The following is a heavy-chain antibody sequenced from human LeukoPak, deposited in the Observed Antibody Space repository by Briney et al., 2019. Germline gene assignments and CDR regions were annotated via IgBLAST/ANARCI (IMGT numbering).Heavy chain of an antibody. CDR2: VSYDGSVK. CDR1: GFTFSAYS. J-gene: IGHJ6*03. CDR3: ARAEKPNWGNYYYYCMDV. Sequence: GRSLRLSCAASGFTFSAYSMHWVRQAPGKGLEWVAVVSYDGSVKDYVDSVKGRFTISRDNSKNTLYLQMNSLRAEDTAVYYCARAEKPNWGNYYYYCMDVWGKGTTVTVSS. V-gene: IGHV3-30*03. D-gene: IGHD7-27*01.